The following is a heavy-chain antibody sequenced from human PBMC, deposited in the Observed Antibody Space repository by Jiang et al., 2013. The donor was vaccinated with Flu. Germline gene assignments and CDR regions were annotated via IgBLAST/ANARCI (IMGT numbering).Heavy chain of an antibody. D-gene: IGHD3-9*01. CDR2: INPNSGGT. CDR3: AIRRTYYDILTGYNDY. CDR1: GYTFTGYY. V-gene: IGHV1-2*02. Sequence: SGAEVKKPGASVKVSCKASGYTFTGYYMHWVRQAPGQGLEWMGWINPNSGGTNYAQKFQGRVTMTRDTSISTAYMELSRLRSDDTAVYYCAIRRTYYDILTGYNDYWGQGTLVTVSS. J-gene: IGHJ4*02.